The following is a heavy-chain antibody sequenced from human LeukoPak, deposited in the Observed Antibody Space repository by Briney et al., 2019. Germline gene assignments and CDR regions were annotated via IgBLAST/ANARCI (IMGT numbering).Heavy chain of an antibody. V-gene: IGHV4-59*10. CDR1: GGSFSGYY. CDR2: IYTGGST. CDR3: ARQEGGIVGPY. J-gene: IGHJ4*02. Sequence: SETLSLTCAVYGGSFSGYYWSWIRQPPGKGLEWIGRIYTGGSTNYNSSLKSRVTMSVDTSKNQFSLKLNSVTAADTAVYYCARQEGGIVGPYWGQGTLVTVSS. D-gene: IGHD1-26*01.